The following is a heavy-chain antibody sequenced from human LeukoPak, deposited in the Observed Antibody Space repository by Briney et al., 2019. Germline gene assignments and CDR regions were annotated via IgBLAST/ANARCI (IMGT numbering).Heavy chain of an antibody. CDR3: ARGPSSEFTFDY. V-gene: IGHV4-4*07. Sequence: SETLSLTCTVSAGSISSYYWSWIPQPAGKGLEGSGRIYTSESTNYNPSLKSRVTMSVDTSKNQFSLKLSSVTAADTAVYYCARGPSSEFTFDYWGQGTLVTVSS. D-gene: IGHD3-10*01. CDR1: AGSISSYY. CDR2: IYTSEST. J-gene: IGHJ4*02.